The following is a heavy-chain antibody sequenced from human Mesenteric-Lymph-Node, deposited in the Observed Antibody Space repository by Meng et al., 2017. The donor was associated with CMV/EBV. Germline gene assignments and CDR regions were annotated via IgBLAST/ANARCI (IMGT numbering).Heavy chain of an antibody. CDR1: GFAFSNYA. CDR2: ISDSGA. CDR3: ANEYEARPTSILFADS. V-gene: IGHV3-23*01. Sequence: GESLKISCEASGFAFSNYAMSWVRQVPGRGLEWVSGISDSGAFYVDSVKGRFTISRDNARNTLALQMNGLRSEDTAIYYCANEYEARPTSILFADSWGQGTLVTVSS. D-gene: IGHD2-21*01. J-gene: IGHJ4*02.